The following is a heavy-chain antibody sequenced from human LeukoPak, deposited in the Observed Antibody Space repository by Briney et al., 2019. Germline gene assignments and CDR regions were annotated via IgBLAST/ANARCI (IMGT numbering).Heavy chain of an antibody. J-gene: IGHJ4*02. V-gene: IGHV3-66*01. CDR3: ARVALSGGDFDY. CDR1: GFTVSSNY. Sequence: GGSLRLSCAASGFTVSSNYMSWVRQAPGKGLEWVSVIYSGGSTYYADSVKGRFTISRDTSKNTLYLQMISLRAEDTAVYYCARVALSGGDFDYWGQGTLVTVFS. CDR2: IYSGGST. D-gene: IGHD7-27*01.